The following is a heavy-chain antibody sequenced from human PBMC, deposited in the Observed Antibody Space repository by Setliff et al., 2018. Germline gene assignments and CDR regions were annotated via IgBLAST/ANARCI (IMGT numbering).Heavy chain of an antibody. CDR1: GYSLTNYV. CDR2: INPNSGGT. Sequence: GASVKVSCKASGYSLTNYVMNWVRQAPGQGLEWMGRINPNSGGTNYAQKFQGRVTITRDTSASTVYMELSSLRSEDTAVYYCASAHYYSGYIEYFQYWGQGTLVTVSS. V-gene: IGHV1-3*01. J-gene: IGHJ1*01. D-gene: IGHD5-12*01. CDR3: ASAHYYSGYIEYFQY.